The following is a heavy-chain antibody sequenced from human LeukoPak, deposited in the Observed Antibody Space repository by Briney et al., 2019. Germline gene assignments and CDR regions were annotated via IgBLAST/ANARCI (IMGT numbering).Heavy chain of an antibody. CDR1: GFTFSSYA. CDR2: ISGSGGST. V-gene: IGHV3-23*01. Sequence: PGGSLRLSCAASGFTFSSYAMSWVRQAPGKGLEWVSAISGSGGSTYYADSVKGRFTISRDNSKNTLYLQMNSLRAEDTAVYYCAKDRACSSTSCYLEYYFDYWGQGTPVTVSS. D-gene: IGHD2-2*01. J-gene: IGHJ4*02. CDR3: AKDRACSSTSCYLEYYFDY.